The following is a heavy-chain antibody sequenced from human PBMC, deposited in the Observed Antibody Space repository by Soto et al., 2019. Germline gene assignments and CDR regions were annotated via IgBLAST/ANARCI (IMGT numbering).Heavy chain of an antibody. CDR1: AFTFSRFA. CDR3: AKGLSGSGAYQWFDP. J-gene: IGHJ5*02. Sequence: EVQLLASGGGLVQPGGSLRLSCAASAFTFSRFAMSWVRQTPGNGLEWVSAISGGGDNTFYADSVKGRFTISRDNSKNTLYLQMNGLRVEDTAVYYCAKGLSGSGAYQWFDPWGQGTLVTASS. CDR2: ISGGGDNT. D-gene: IGHD3-10*01. V-gene: IGHV3-23*01.